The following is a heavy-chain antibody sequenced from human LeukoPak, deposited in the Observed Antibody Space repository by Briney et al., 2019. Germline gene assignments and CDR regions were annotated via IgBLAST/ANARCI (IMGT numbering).Heavy chain of an antibody. Sequence: PGGSLRLSCAASGFTFGVYYMSWIRQAPGKGLEWVSYISSSGSTRYYADSVKGRFTISRDNAKNSLYLQMNSLRAEDTAVYYCARDYDSSGYNYWGQGTLVTVSS. D-gene: IGHD3-22*01. CDR2: ISSSGSTR. J-gene: IGHJ4*02. CDR1: GFTFGVYY. V-gene: IGHV3-11*04. CDR3: ARDYDSSGYNY.